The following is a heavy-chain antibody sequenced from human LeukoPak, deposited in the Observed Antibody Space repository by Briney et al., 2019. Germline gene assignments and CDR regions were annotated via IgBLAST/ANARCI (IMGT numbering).Heavy chain of an antibody. CDR1: GGSISSYY. CDR2: IYTSGST. CDR3: AREFTVTWYYYYMDV. V-gene: IGHV4-4*07. J-gene: IGHJ6*03. Sequence: PSETLSLTCTVSGGSISSYYWSWIRQPAGKGLEWIGRIYTSGSTNYNPSLKSRVTMSVDTSKNQFSLKLSSVTAADTAVYYCAREFTVTWYYYYMDVWGKGTTVTVSS. D-gene: IGHD4-11*01.